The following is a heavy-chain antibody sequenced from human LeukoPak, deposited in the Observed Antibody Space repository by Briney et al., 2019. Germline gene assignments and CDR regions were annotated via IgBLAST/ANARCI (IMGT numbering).Heavy chain of an antibody. V-gene: IGHV5-51*01. Sequence: GEPLPSSAKCSRYSITTYSIGSMRQIPGRVLEWMGILFPCDSDTGYSPSFQGQATISADKSISTSYMQCSSLKASDTDTYYCARTRYCSDGTCYPDYWGQGTPFTVSS. D-gene: IGHD2-15*01. CDR3: ARTRYCSDGTCYPDY. J-gene: IGHJ4*02. CDR1: RYSITTYS. CDR2: LFPCDSDT.